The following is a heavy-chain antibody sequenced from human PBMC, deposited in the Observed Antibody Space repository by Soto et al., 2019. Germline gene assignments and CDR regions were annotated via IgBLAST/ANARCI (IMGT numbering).Heavy chain of an antibody. D-gene: IGHD4-17*01. CDR2: ISGSGGST. Sequence: GKGLEWVSAISGSGGSTYYADSVKGRFTISGDNSKNTLYLQMNSLRAEDTAVYYCAKDQAVTCWSFDYWGQGTLVTVSS. V-gene: IGHV3-23*01. J-gene: IGHJ4*02. CDR3: AKDQAVTCWSFDY.